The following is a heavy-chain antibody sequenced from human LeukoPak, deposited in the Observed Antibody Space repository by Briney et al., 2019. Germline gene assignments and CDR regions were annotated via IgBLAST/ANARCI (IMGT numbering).Heavy chain of an antibody. Sequence: PGRSLRLSCAASGFTFSSYGMHWVRQAPGKGLEWVAVISYDGSNKYYADSVGRFSISRDNSNNTLYLQMTSLRAEDTAVYYCAKEGRGMGAATIDYWGQGTLVTVSS. CDR2: ISYDGSNK. D-gene: IGHD1-26*01. V-gene: IGHV3-30*18. CDR3: AKEGRGMGAATIDY. J-gene: IGHJ4*02. CDR1: GFTFSSYG.